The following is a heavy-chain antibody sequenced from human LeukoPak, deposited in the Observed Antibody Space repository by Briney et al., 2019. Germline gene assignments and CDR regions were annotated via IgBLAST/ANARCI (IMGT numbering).Heavy chain of an antibody. V-gene: IGHV3-23*01. J-gene: IGHJ4*02. CDR3: AKPYDSGTVPPGY. CDR2: ISGSGGAT. Sequence: PGGSLRLSCAASGFIFSSYAMSWVRQAPGKGLEWVSSISGSGGATYYADSVKGRFTISRDNSKNTLYLQVNSLRAEDTAVYYCAKPYDSGTVPPGYWGQGTLVTVSS. D-gene: IGHD3-10*01. CDR1: GFIFSSYA.